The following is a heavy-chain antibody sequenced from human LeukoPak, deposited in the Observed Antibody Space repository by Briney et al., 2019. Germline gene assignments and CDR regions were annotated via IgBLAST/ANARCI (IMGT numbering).Heavy chain of an antibody. V-gene: IGHV3-30-3*01. CDR3: ARGLRGPPYCGGDCYSRPGFDY. CDR1: GFTFSDYY. D-gene: IGHD2-21*02. Sequence: GGSLRLSCAASGFTFSDYYMSWLRQAPGKGLEWVAVISYDASNKYYADPVKGRFTISRDNSKNTLYLQMNSLRAEDTAVYYCARGLRGPPYCGGDCYSRPGFDYWGQGTLVTVSS. J-gene: IGHJ4*02. CDR2: ISYDASNK.